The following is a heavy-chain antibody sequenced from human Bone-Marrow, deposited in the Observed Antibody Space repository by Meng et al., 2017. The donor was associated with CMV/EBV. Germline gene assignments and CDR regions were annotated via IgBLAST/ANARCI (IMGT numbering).Heavy chain of an antibody. CDR2: IRGNSKNYAT. CDR3: TRSTEYSIIAWFDP. D-gene: IGHD6-6*01. J-gene: IGHJ5*02. CDR1: GFTFGDSA. V-gene: IGHV3-73*01. Sequence: GGSLRLSCAASGFTFGDSAMHWVRQAPGKGLEWIGHIRGNSKNYATAYAASVKGRFTISRDESQETAYLQMNSLRTEDTALYYCTRSTEYSIIAWFDPWGQGTLVTVSS.